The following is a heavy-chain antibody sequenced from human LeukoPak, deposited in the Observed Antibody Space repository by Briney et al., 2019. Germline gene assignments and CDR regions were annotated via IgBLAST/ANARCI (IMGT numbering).Heavy chain of an antibody. CDR2: IKQDGSEK. CDR3: ARDQYYDILTGYYTSNHFDY. D-gene: IGHD3-9*01. V-gene: IGHV3-7*03. Sequence: GGSLRLSCAASGFIFSSYWMSWVRQAPGKGLEWVANIKQDGSEKYYVDSVKGRFTISRDNAKNSLYLQMNSLRAEDTAVYYCARDQYYDILTGYYTSNHFDYWGQGTLVTVSS. CDR1: GFIFSSYW. J-gene: IGHJ4*02.